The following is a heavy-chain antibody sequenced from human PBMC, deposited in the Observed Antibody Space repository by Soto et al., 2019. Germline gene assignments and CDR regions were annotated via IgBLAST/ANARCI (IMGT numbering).Heavy chain of an antibody. J-gene: IGHJ6*02. D-gene: IGHD4-4*01. CDR2: INHSGST. Sequence: PSETLSLTCAFYGWSFSGYYWILIRQPTGKGLEWIGEINHSGSTNYNPSLKSRVTISVDTSKNQFSLKLSSVTAADTAVYYCARGELGVTTVCYYYGMDVWGQGTTVTVSS. CDR1: GWSFSGYY. V-gene: IGHV4-34*01. CDR3: ARGELGVTTVCYYYGMDV.